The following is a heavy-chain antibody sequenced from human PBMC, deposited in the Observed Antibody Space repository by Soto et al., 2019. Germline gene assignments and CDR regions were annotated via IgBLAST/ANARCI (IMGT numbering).Heavy chain of an antibody. D-gene: IGHD6-13*01. Sequence: ASVRVSHRASGYTCTSYYMHWVRQAPGHGLEWMGIINPSGGSTSYAQKFQGRVTMTRDTSTSTVYMELSSLRSEDTAVYYCARVSSWSCFDYWGQGTLVTVSS. CDR1: GYTCTSYY. V-gene: IGHV1-46*01. CDR3: ARVSSWSCFDY. CDR2: INPSGGST. J-gene: IGHJ4*02.